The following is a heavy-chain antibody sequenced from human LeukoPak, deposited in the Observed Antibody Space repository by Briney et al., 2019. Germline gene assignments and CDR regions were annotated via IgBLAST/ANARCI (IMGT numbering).Heavy chain of an antibody. CDR3: ASGETIVGATY. Sequence: SETLSLTCSVSGGSVTSTTYSWVWIRQSPGKGLEWIGSIDYSGSTYYNPSLKSRVTIFVGTSKNQFSLKLSSVTAADTAVYYCASGETIVGATYWGQGTLVTVSS. D-gene: IGHD1-26*01. J-gene: IGHJ4*02. CDR2: IDYSGST. CDR1: GGSVTSTTYS. V-gene: IGHV4-39*01.